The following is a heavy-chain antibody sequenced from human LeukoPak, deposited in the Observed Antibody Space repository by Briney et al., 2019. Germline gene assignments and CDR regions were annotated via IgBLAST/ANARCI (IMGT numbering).Heavy chain of an antibody. CDR3: AGRDCSSTSCFIYYMDV. D-gene: IGHD2-2*01. V-gene: IGHV4-34*01. Sequence: PSETLSLTCAVYGGSFSGYYWSWIRQPPGKGLEWIGEINHSGSTNYNPSLKSRVTISVDTSKNQFSLKLSSVTAADTAVYYCAGRDCSSTSCFIYYMDVWGKGTTVTASS. J-gene: IGHJ6*03. CDR2: INHSGST. CDR1: GGSFSGYY.